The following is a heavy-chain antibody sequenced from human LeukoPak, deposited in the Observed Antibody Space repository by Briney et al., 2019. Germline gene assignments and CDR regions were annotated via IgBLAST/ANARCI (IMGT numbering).Heavy chain of an antibody. D-gene: IGHD3-22*01. V-gene: IGHV1-8*01. CDR1: GYTFTSYD. Sequence: GASVKVSCKASGYTFTSYDINWVRQATGQGLEWMGWMNPNSGNTGYAQKFQGRVTMTRNTSISTAYVELSSLRSEDTAVYYCARGHGEYYYDSSGYYYWFDYWGQGTLVTVSS. J-gene: IGHJ4*02. CDR2: MNPNSGNT. CDR3: ARGHGEYYYDSSGYYYWFDY.